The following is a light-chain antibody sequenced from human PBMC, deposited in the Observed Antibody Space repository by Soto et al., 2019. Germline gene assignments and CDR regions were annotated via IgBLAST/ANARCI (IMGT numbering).Light chain of an antibody. Sequence: DIQMAQSPSSVSASVGDRVTITCRASQGISRLLAWYQQKLGKAPNLLIHTASSLQSGVPSRFSGSGSGTDFTLTISSLQPEDFATYYCQQANSFPLTFGGGTKVEIK. CDR3: QQANSFPLT. CDR1: QGISRL. CDR2: TAS. V-gene: IGKV1-12*01. J-gene: IGKJ4*01.